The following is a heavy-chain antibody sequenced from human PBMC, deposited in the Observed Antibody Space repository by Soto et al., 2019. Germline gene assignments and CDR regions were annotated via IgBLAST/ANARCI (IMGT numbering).Heavy chain of an antibody. V-gene: IGHV4-59*08. J-gene: IGHJ5*02. CDR3: ARQTGYSSGWDL. Sequence: SETLSLTCTVSGGSISSYYWSWIRQPPGKGLEWIGYIYYSGNTNYNPSLKSRVTISVDTSKNQFSLKLSSVTAADTAVYYCARQTGYSSGWDLWGQGTLVTVSS. CDR2: IYYSGNT. D-gene: IGHD6-19*01. CDR1: GGSISSYY.